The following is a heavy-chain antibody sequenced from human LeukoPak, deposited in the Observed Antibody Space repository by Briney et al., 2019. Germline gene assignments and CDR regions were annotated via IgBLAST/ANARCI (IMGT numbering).Heavy chain of an antibody. Sequence: PGGSLRLSCAVSGFTITDYGMSWVRQAPGKGLEWVSAISLDGDTEYYADSVRGRFIISRDSSRNTLYLQINSLRPEDTALYYCAQGYSSGYYPYWGQGTLVTVSS. CDR1: GFTITDYG. CDR2: ISLDGDTE. D-gene: IGHD3-22*01. V-gene: IGHV3-23*01. J-gene: IGHJ4*02. CDR3: AQGYSSGYYPY.